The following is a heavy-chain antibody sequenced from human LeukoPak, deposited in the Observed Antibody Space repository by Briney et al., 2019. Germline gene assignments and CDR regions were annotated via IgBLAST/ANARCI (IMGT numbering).Heavy chain of an antibody. CDR3: AELGITMIGGV. D-gene: IGHD3-10*02. CDR1: GFTLSSYG. CDR2: IDYSGGSS. V-gene: IGHV3-23*01. Sequence: GGSLRLSCTVSGFTLSSYGMSWIRQAPGKGLEWVSSIDYSGGSSYYPDSVKGRFTISRDDSKNTLYLQMNSLRAEDTAVYYCAELGITMIGGVWGKGTTVTVSS. J-gene: IGHJ6*04.